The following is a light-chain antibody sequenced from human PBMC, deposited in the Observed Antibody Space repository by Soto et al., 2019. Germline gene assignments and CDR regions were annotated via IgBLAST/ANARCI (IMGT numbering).Light chain of an antibody. Sequence: ETVMTQSPVTLSVSPGERATLSCRASQSISTTFAWYQEQPGQAPPLLLFSPSTRATGIPARFSGSGSGTEFTLTISSLQSEDSAVDYCQQYSDWPPYSFGQGTQLEIK. CDR3: QQYSDWPPYS. J-gene: IGKJ2*03. CDR1: QSISTT. CDR2: SPS. V-gene: IGKV3-15*01.